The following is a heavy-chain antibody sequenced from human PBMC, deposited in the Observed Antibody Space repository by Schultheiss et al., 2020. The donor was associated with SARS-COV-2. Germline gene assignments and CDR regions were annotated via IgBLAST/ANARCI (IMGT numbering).Heavy chain of an antibody. CDR3: ARHGSSGYYLDY. CDR2: INHSGST. CDR1: GGSISSYY. D-gene: IGHD3-22*01. J-gene: IGHJ4*02. V-gene: IGHV4-34*01. Sequence: SETLSLTCTVSGGSISSYYWGWIRQPPGKGLEWIGEINHSGSTNYNPSLKSRVTISVDTSKNQFSLKLSSVTAADTAVYYCARHGSSGYYLDYWGQGTLVTVSS.